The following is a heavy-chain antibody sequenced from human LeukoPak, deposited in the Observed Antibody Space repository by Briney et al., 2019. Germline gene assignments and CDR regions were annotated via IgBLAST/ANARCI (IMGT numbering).Heavy chain of an antibody. J-gene: IGHJ3*02. CDR3: ARLTALAGHRGAFDI. Sequence: SETLSLTCNVSGGSIGGHTFYWDWIRQPPGKGLEWIATIYYNGNTFYNPSLKSRVAISIDMSKSQFSLHLSSVTAADTAIYYCARLTALAGHRGAFDIWAQGQWSPSLQ. D-gene: IGHD6-19*01. CDR1: GGSIGGHTFY. CDR2: IYYNGNT. V-gene: IGHV4-39*01.